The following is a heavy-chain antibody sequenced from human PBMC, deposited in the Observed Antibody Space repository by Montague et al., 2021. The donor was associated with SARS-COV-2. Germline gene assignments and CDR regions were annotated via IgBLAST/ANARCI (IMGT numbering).Heavy chain of an antibody. V-gene: IGHV6-1*01. J-gene: IGHJ4*02. CDR3: ARHSYRTFDF. Sequence: NEYAESVKVRITINPDPPKNQFSLHLTSVTPEDTAVYYCARHSYRTFDFWGQGTLVTVSS. D-gene: IGHD3-10*01. CDR2: N.